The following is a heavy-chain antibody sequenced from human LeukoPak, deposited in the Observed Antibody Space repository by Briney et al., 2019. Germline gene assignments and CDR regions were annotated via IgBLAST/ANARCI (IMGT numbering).Heavy chain of an antibody. CDR2: IDPYTGNT. Sequence: EASVKDSCKASGYTFVGYYLHWVRQAPGQGLEWMAWIDPYTGNTHYAQKFQGRITVTRDTSVSTTYIELSWLTSDDTARYYCAREYSASEHWGQGTPVTVSS. CDR3: AREYSASEH. CDR1: GYTFVGYY. V-gene: IGHV1-2*02. D-gene: IGHD5-12*01. J-gene: IGHJ4*02.